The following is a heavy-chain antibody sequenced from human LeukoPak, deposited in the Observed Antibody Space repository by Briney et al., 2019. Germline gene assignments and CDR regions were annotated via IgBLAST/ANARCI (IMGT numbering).Heavy chain of an antibody. J-gene: IGHJ4*02. D-gene: IGHD6-6*01. V-gene: IGHV3-23*01. CDR2: ISGSGGST. Sequence: GGSLRLSCAASGFTFRDYYMSWIRQAPGKGLEWVSAISGSGGSTYYADSVRGRFTISRDNSKNTLYLQMNSLRAEDTAVYYCATNIAARLPWGQGTLVTVSS. CDR3: ATNIAARLP. CDR1: GFTFRDYY.